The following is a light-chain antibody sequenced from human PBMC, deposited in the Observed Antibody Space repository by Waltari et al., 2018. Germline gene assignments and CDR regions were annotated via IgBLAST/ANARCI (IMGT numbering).Light chain of an antibody. J-gene: IGLJ2*01. CDR3: QSADSSGSVV. Sequence: SFELTQPPSLSVSPGQTARITCSGDALSKQYAHWHQQRPGLAPVLVIYKDSERPSGIPERFSGSSSGTTATLTISGGQAEDEADYYCQSADSSGSVVFGGGTKLTVL. CDR2: KDS. V-gene: IGLV3-25*03. CDR1: ALSKQY.